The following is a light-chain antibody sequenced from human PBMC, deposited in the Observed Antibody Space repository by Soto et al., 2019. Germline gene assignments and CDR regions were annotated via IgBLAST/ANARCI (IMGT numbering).Light chain of an antibody. CDR2: GAS. CDR1: QSVSSN. J-gene: IGKJ1*01. CDR3: QQYGRSPWT. V-gene: IGKV3-15*01. Sequence: EIMMTQSPATLSLSPGERATLSCRASQSVSSNLAWYQQKPGQAPRLLIYGASTRAAGILARFSGSGSGTEFTLSISRLEPEDFAVYFCQQYGRSPWTFGQGTKVDIK.